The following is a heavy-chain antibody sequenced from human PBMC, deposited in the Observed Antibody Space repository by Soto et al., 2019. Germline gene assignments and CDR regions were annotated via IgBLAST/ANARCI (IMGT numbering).Heavy chain of an antibody. J-gene: IGHJ1*01. CDR1: GFTFDDYA. D-gene: IGHD6-13*01. Sequence: GGSLRLSCAASGFTFDDYAMHWVRQVPGKGLEWVSGINWNSGSIGYSDSVKGRFAISRDNAKNSLHLQMHSLRAEDTAFYYCVKDESINWYSGHFRHWGQGTMVTVSS. CDR2: INWNSGSI. V-gene: IGHV3-9*01. CDR3: VKDESINWYSGHFRH.